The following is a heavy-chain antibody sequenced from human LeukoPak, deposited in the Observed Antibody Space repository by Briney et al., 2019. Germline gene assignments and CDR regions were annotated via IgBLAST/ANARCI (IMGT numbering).Heavy chain of an antibody. V-gene: IGHV3-11*05. J-gene: IGHJ3*02. D-gene: IGHD1-26*01. Sequence: GGSLTLSCAASGFTFSDYYMTWIRQAPGKGLEWVSYISSSSSYTNYAYSVKGRLTISRDNAKNSLYLQMNSLRAEDTAVYYCARGVGAKDAFDTWGQGTMVTVSS. CDR3: ARGVGAKDAFDT. CDR1: GFTFSDYY. CDR2: ISSSSSYT.